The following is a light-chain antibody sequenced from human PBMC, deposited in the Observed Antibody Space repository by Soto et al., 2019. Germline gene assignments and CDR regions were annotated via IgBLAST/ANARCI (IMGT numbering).Light chain of an antibody. CDR3: QQYQILWT. CDR2: RAS. CDR1: KTIYSN. J-gene: IGKJ1*01. Sequence: IVMTQSPATLSVSPGERATLSCRAGKTIYSNVAWYQHRPGQAPRLLIYRASTRATGVPARFSGSGSGTEFTLTISGLQSEDFALYYCQQYQILWTFGQGTKVEIK. V-gene: IGKV3-15*01.